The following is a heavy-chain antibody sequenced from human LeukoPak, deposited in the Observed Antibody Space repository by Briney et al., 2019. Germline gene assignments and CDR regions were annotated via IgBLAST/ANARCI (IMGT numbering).Heavy chain of an antibody. CDR2: IIPIFGTA. V-gene: IGHV1-69*13. CDR3: ARGRGALNYDYVWGSYRYETYYFDY. D-gene: IGHD3-16*02. J-gene: IGHJ4*02. Sequence: GASVTVSCKASGGTFSSYAISWVRQAPGQGLEWMGGIIPIFGTANYAQKFQGRVTITADESTSTAYMELSSLRSEGTAVYYCARGRGALNYDYVWGSYRYETYYFDYWGQGTLVTVSS. CDR1: GGTFSSYA.